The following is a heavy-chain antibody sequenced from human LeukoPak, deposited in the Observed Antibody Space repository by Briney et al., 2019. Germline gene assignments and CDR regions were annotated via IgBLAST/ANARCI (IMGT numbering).Heavy chain of an antibody. J-gene: IGHJ3*02. D-gene: IGHD2-15*01. CDR3: ATLGYCSGGSCGAFDI. V-gene: IGHV5-51*01. Sequence: GESLKISCKGSGYSFTSYWIGWVRQMPGKCLEWMGIIYPGDSDTRYSPSFQGQVTISADKSISTAYLQWSSLKASDTAMYYCATLGYCSGGSCGAFDIWGQGTMVTVSS. CDR2: IYPGDSDT. CDR1: GYSFTSYW.